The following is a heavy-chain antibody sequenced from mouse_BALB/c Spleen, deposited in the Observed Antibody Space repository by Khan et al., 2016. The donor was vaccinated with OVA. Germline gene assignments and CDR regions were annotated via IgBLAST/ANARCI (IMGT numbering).Heavy chain of an antibody. CDR2: ILYSGST. CDR1: GDSITSGY. Sequence: EVQLQESGPSLVKPSQTLSLTCSVTGDSITSGYWCWIRKFPGNKLEYMGYILYSGSTYYNPSFKSRISIIRHTSQNHYYLQLNSVTTEDTATNYGARSTYRYAFAYWGQGTLVTVSA. J-gene: IGHJ3*01. V-gene: IGHV3-8*02. D-gene: IGHD2-14*01. CDR3: ARSTYRYAFAY.